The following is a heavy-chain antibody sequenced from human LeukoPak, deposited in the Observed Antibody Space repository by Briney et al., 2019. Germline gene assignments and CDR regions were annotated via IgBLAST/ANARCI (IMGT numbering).Heavy chain of an antibody. CDR1: GFTFRSYW. CDR2: IKQDGSEK. D-gene: IGHD5-24*01. J-gene: IGHJ4*02. Sequence: GGSLRLSCAVSGFTFRSYWMSWVRQAPGKGLEWVANIKQDGSEKYYVDSVKGRFTISRDNAKNSLYLQVNSLRAEDTAVYYCARDRNGYNWVTDYWGQGTLVTVSS. CDR3: ARDRNGYNWVTDY. V-gene: IGHV3-7*01.